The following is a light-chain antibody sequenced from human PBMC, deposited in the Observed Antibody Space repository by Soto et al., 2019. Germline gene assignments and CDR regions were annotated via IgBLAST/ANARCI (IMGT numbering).Light chain of an antibody. CDR1: SSDVGGYNY. CDR2: EVS. Sequence: QSALTQPPSASGSPGQSVTISCTGTSSDVGGYNYVSWYQQHPGKAPKLMIYEVSKRPSGVPDRFSGSKSGNTASLPVSGLQAEDEADYYCSSYAGSNNPYVFGTGTKVTVL. CDR3: SSYAGSNNPYV. V-gene: IGLV2-8*01. J-gene: IGLJ1*01.